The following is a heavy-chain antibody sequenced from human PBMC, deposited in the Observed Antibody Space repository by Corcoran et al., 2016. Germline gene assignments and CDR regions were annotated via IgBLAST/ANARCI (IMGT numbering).Heavy chain of an antibody. CDR2: IWYDGSIK. J-gene: IGHJ6*02. D-gene: IGHD2-15*01. CDR1: GFTFNTYG. Sequence: QVQLVESGGGVVQPGRSLRLSCAASGFTFNTYGMNWVRQAPGKGPEWVAVIWYDGSIKYYADSVKGRFTISRDNSKNTLYLQMNSLRAEETALYYCARIDCTGGSCRPYYYYGMDVWGQGTTVTVSS. CDR3: ARIDCTGGSCRPYYYYGMDV. V-gene: IGHV3-33*01.